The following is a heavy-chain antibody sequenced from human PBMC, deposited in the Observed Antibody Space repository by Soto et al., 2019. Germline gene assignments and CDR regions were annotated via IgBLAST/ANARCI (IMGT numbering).Heavy chain of an antibody. CDR2: IYHSGST. D-gene: IGHD1-1*01. CDR3: ARWPQLEPRFDY. CDR1: GGSISSGGYS. V-gene: IGHV4-30-2*05. J-gene: IGHJ4*02. Sequence: SETLSLTCAVSGGSISSGGYSWSWIRQPPGKGLEWIGYIYHSGSTYYNPSLKSRVTISVDTSKNQFSLKLSSVTAADTAVYYCARWPQLEPRFDYWGQGTLVTVSS.